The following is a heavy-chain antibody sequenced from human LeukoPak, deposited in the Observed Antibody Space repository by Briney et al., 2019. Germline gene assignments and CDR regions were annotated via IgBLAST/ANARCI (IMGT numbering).Heavy chain of an antibody. CDR1: GFTFSSYA. D-gene: IGHD6-19*01. J-gene: IGHJ6*02. CDR2: ISGSGGST. CDR3: AKVQGRRSGWYSNYYYYGMDV. Sequence: GRSLRLSCAASGFTFSSYAMHWVRQAPGKGLEWVSAISGSGGSTYYADSVKGRFTISRDNSENTLYLQMNSLRAEDTAVYYCAKVQGRRSGWYSNYYYYGMDVWGQGTTVTVSS. V-gene: IGHV3-23*01.